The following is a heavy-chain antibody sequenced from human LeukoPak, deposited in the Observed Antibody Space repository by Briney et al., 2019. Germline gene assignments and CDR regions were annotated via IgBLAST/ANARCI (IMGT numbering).Heavy chain of an antibody. Sequence: PGGSLRLSCAASGFTFSSYSMNWVRQAPGKGLEWVSSISSSSSYIYYADSVKGRFTISRDNAKNSLYLQMNSLRAEDTAVYYCARGERLYSSGAFGIWGQGTMVTVSS. CDR3: ARGERLYSSGAFGI. J-gene: IGHJ3*02. D-gene: IGHD6-19*01. CDR2: ISSSSSYI. V-gene: IGHV3-21*01. CDR1: GFTFSSYS.